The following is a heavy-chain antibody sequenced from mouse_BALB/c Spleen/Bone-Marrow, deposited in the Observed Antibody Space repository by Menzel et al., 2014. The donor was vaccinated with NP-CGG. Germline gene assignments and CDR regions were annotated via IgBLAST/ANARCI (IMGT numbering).Heavy chain of an antibody. CDR1: GYTFTNYW. CDR2: IDPSTGYT. D-gene: IGHD2-3*01. V-gene: IGHV1-7*01. J-gene: IGHJ3*01. Sequence: VQLQQSGAELAKPRASVKMSCKASGYTFTNYWMRWVKQRPGQGLEWIGYIDPSTGYTEYNQKFKEKATLTADKSSSTAYMQLSSLTSEDSAVYYCARGGIYDGYSYWGQGTLVTVSA. CDR3: ARGGIYDGYSY.